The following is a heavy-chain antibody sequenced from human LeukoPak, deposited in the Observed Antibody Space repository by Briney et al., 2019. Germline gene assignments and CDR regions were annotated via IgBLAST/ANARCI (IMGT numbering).Heavy chain of an antibody. Sequence: ASVKVSCKASGYTFTNYYMHWVRQAPGQGLEWLGWISTYNGNTHYAQKLQGRVTMTTDTSTTTAYMELRSLRSDDTAVYYCARAGQEWFGELGFDQWGQGTLVIVSS. CDR1: GYTFTNYY. D-gene: IGHD3-10*01. CDR2: ISTYNGNT. V-gene: IGHV1-18*04. J-gene: IGHJ4*02. CDR3: ARAGQEWFGELGFDQ.